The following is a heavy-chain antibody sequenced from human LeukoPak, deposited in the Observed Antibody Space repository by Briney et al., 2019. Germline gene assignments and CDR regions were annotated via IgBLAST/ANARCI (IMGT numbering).Heavy chain of an antibody. D-gene: IGHD3-22*01. V-gene: IGHV3-23*01. CDR2: ISPSGDRT. CDR3: AIMHGYYDGSGFWVQ. J-gene: IGHJ4*02. Sequence: GWSLRLSCAASGFTFSSYAMSWVRQAPGKGLEWVSFISPSGDRTSNADSVEGRFTISRDNTRNTLYLQMNSLREEDTGVYYCAIMHGYYDGSGFWVQWGQGTLVTVSS. CDR1: GFTFSSYA.